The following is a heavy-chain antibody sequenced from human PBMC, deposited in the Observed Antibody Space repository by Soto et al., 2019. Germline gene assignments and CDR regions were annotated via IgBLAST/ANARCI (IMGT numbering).Heavy chain of an antibody. V-gene: IGHV3-21*02. CDR1: GFTFSSYS. D-gene: IGHD2-15*01. CDR3: ARQVFDCSGGQCYSFYFDS. CDR2: ISSRSSYI. J-gene: IGHJ4*02. Sequence: EVQLVESGGGLVKPGGSLRLSCAASGFTFSSYSMNWVRQAPGKGLEWVSSISSRSSYIYYADSVKGRFTISRDNAENSLYLQMNNLRTEDTAVYFCARQVFDCSGGQCYSFYFDSWGQGTLVTVSS.